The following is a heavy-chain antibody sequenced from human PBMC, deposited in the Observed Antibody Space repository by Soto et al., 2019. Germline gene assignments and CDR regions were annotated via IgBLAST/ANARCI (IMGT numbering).Heavy chain of an antibody. CDR1: GFTFSNYI. Sequence: QVQLVESGGGVVQPGRSLRLSCAASGFTFSNYIMHWVRQAPGKGLEWVAIILHDGNNKYYADSVKGRFTISRDNSKNKLYLKMNSLRTEDTAIYYCARDDEGGSYCDLGYWGQGTLVTVSS. CDR3: ARDDEGGSYCDLGY. CDR2: ILHDGNNK. J-gene: IGHJ4*02. D-gene: IGHD3-10*01. V-gene: IGHV3-30-3*01.